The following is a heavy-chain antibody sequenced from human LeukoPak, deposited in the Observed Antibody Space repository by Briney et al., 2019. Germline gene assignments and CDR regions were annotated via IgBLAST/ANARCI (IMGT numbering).Heavy chain of an antibody. CDR3: ARWAYYYDSSGYKNWFDP. Sequence: ASVKVSCKASGYTFTSYGISWVRQAPGQGLEWMGWISAYNGNTNYAQKLQGRVTMTTDTSTSTAYMELRSLRSDDTAVYYSARWAYYYDSSGYKNWFDPWGQGTLVTVSS. J-gene: IGHJ5*02. D-gene: IGHD3-22*01. V-gene: IGHV1-18*01. CDR2: ISAYNGNT. CDR1: GYTFTSYG.